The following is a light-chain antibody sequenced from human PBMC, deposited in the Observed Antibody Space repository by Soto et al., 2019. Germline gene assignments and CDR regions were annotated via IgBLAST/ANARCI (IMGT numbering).Light chain of an antibody. V-gene: IGLV1-40*01. CDR1: SSNLGAGYD. Sequence: QSVLTQPPSVSGAPGQRVTLSCTGNSSNLGAGYDVHWYQQLPGAAPKLVIFGNRNRPSGVPERFSGSKSGTSASLAITGLQAEDEADYYCVLYMGSGIWVFGGGTQLTVL. CDR3: VLYMGSGIWV. CDR2: GNR. J-gene: IGLJ3*02.